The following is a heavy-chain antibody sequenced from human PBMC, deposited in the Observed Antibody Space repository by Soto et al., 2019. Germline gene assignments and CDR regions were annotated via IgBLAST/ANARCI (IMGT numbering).Heavy chain of an antibody. CDR2: IYYSGST. Sequence: SETLSLTCTVSGVSISSGDYYWSWTRQPPGKGLEWIGYIYYSGSTYYNPSLKSRVTISVDTSKNQFSLKLSSVTAADTAVYYCASYCSSTSCADYWGRGTLVTVSS. V-gene: IGHV4-30-4*01. D-gene: IGHD2-2*01. CDR1: GVSISSGDYY. CDR3: ASYCSSTSCADY. J-gene: IGHJ4*02.